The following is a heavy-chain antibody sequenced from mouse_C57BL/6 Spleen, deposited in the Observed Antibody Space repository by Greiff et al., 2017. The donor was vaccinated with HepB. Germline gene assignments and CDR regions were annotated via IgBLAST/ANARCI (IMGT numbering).Heavy chain of an antibody. J-gene: IGHJ4*01. CDR1: GFTFSDYG. V-gene: IGHV5-17*01. D-gene: IGHD3-3*01. CDR3: ARPGLGYAMDY. CDR2: ISSGSSTI. Sequence: EVMLVESGGGLVKPGGSLKLSCAASGFTFSDYGMHWVRQAPEKGLEWVAYISSGSSTIYYADTVKGRFTISRDNAKNTLFLQMTSLRSEDTAMYYCARPGLGYAMDYWGQGTSVTVSS.